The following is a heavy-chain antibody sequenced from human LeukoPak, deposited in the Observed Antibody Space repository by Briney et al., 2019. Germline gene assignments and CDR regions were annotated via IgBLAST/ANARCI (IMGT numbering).Heavy chain of an antibody. D-gene: IGHD1-14*01. J-gene: IGHJ4*02. CDR2: INSDGSVT. Sequence: PGGSLRLSCAASGFTFTTYWVHWVRQGPGKGLEWVSRINSDGSVTDYADSVKGRFTISRDNAKNTVYLQMNSLRVEDTAVYYCASLAKPTDHWGQGTLVTVPS. CDR1: GFTFTTYW. CDR3: ASLAKPTDH. V-gene: IGHV3-74*01.